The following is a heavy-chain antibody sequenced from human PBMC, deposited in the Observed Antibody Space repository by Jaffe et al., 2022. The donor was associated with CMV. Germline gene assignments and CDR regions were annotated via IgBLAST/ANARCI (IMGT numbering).Heavy chain of an antibody. V-gene: IGHV4-34*01. Sequence: QVQLQQWGAGLLKPSETLSLTCAVYGGSFSGYYWSWIRQPPGKGLEWIGEINHSGSTNYNPSLKSRVTISVDTSKNQFSLKLSSVTAADTAVYYCAAKFYYDSSGYYSYYYYYYMDVWGKGTTVTVSS. CDR3: AAKFYYDSSGYYSYYYYYYMDV. D-gene: IGHD3-22*01. J-gene: IGHJ6*03. CDR1: GGSFSGYY. CDR2: INHSGST.